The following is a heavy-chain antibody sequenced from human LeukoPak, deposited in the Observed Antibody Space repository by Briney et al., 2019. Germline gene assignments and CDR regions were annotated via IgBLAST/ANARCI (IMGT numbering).Heavy chain of an antibody. CDR3: ARDSPDYGDAFDI. J-gene: IGHJ3*02. V-gene: IGHV3-21*01. CDR1: GFTFSSYS. Sequence: PGGSLRLSCAASGFTFSSYSMNWVRQAPGKGLEWVSSISSSSSYIYYADSVKGRFTISRDNAKNSLYLQMNSLRAEDTAVYYCARDSPDYGDAFDIWGQGTMVTVSS. D-gene: IGHD4-17*01. CDR2: ISSSSSYI.